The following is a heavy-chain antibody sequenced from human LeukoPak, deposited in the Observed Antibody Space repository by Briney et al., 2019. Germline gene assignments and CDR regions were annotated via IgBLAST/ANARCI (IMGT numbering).Heavy chain of an antibody. CDR2: FDPEDGET. D-gene: IGHD1-26*01. CDR3: ATGSKGATRYYYYYMDV. Sequence: ASVKVSCKASGGTFSSYAISWVRQAPGKGLEWMGGFDPEDGETIYAQKFQGRVTMTEDTSTDTAYMELSSLRSEDTAVYYCATGSKGATRYYYYYMDVWGKGTTVTVSS. CDR1: GGTFSSYA. J-gene: IGHJ6*03. V-gene: IGHV1-24*01.